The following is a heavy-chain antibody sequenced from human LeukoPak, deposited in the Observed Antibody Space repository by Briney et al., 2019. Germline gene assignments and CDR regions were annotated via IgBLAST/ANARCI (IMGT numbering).Heavy chain of an antibody. J-gene: IGHJ4*02. CDR2: FSGDGDST. CDR1: GFTFDNYA. CDR3: AKAYYGSRFSSFDY. V-gene: IGHV3-43*02. Sequence: GGSLRLSCAASGFTFDNYAMHWVRQPPGKGLEWVSLFSGDGDSTYFAYSVKGRFTISRDNSKNSLYLQMNSLRTEDTALYYCAKAYYGSRFSSFDYWGQGTLVTVSS. D-gene: IGHD3-10*01.